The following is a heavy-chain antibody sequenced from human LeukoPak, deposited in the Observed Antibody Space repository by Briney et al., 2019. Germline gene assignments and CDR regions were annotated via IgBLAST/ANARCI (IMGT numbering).Heavy chain of an antibody. CDR3: ARVNMVRGGPDY. J-gene: IGHJ4*02. D-gene: IGHD3-10*01. CDR1: GYTFTVYY. CDR2: IKRNSHGT. V-gene: IGHV1-2*06. Sequence: GGSLRLLCAACGYTFTVYYKLGVRHAPGRGREGREQIKRNSHGTNYAQEFQGRVTMTRDKSIITAYVELSRLRSDDTAVYYCARVNMVRGGPDYWGQGTVVTVSS.